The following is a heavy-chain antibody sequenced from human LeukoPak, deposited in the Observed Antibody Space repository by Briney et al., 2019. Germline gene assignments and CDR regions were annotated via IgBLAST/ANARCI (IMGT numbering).Heavy chain of an antibody. Sequence: GASVKVSCEASGYTFTSYGISWVRQAPGQGLEWMGWISAYNGNTNYAQKLQGRVTMTTDTSTSTAYMELRSLRSDDTAVYYCARVSTNRYDSSGYYTDYWGQGTLVAVSS. CDR3: ARVSTNRYDSSGYYTDY. D-gene: IGHD3-22*01. CDR2: ISAYNGNT. J-gene: IGHJ4*02. V-gene: IGHV1-18*01. CDR1: GYTFTSYG.